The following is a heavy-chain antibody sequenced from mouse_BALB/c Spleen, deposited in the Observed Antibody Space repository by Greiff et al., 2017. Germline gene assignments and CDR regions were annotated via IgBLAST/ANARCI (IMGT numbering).Heavy chain of an antibody. CDR1: GYAFTSYN. CDR3: ARAGYGNSYYAMDY. D-gene: IGHD2-1*01. V-gene: IGHV1S135*01. J-gene: IGHJ4*01. CDR2: IDPYNGGT. Sequence: EVQLQQSGPELVKPGASVKVSCKASGYAFTSYNMYWVKQSHGKSLEWIGYIDPYNGGTSYNQKFNGKATLTVDKSSSTAYMHLNSLTSEDSAVYYCARAGYGNSYYAMDYWGQGTSVTVSS.